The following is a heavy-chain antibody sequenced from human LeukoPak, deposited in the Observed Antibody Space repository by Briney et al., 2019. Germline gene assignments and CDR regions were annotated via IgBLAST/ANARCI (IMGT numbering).Heavy chain of an antibody. CDR2: ISGSGGST. V-gene: IGHV3-23*01. Sequence: GGSLRLSCAASGFTFSSYAMSWVRQAPGKGLEWVSAISGSGGSTYYADSVKGRFTISRDNSKNTLYLQTNSLRAEDTAVYYCAKLSRRYCSGGSCYPDYWGQGTLVTVSS. J-gene: IGHJ4*02. CDR1: GFTFSSYA. D-gene: IGHD2-15*01. CDR3: AKLSRRYCSGGSCYPDY.